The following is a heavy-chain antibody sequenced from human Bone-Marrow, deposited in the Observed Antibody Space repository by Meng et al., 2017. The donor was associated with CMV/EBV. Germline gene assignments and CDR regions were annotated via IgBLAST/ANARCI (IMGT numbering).Heavy chain of an antibody. D-gene: IGHD6-19*01. Sequence: ASVKVSCKASGYTFTSYGISWVRQAPGQGLEWMGWISAYNGNTNYAQKLQGRVTMTTDTSISTAYMELSSLRSEDTAVYYCARAAPGVNGWSTYVEYWGQGTLVTVSS. CDR2: ISAYNGNT. CDR3: ARAAPGVNGWSTYVEY. J-gene: IGHJ4*02. V-gene: IGHV1-18*01. CDR1: GYTFTSYG.